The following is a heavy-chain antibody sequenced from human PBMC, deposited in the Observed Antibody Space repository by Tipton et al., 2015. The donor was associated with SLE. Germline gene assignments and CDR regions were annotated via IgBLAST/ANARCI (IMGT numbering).Heavy chain of an antibody. D-gene: IGHD3-10*01. J-gene: IGHJ5*02. CDR1: GGSFSGYY. Sequence: TLSLTYAVYGGSFSGYYWTWIRQPPGKGLEWIGEINHSGSTNYNPSLKSRVTISVDASKNQFSLKLDSVTAADTAVYYCARGEGYYGSGSYQGWFDPWGQGTLVTVSS. CDR2: INHSGST. V-gene: IGHV4-34*01. CDR3: ARGEGYYGSGSYQGWFDP.